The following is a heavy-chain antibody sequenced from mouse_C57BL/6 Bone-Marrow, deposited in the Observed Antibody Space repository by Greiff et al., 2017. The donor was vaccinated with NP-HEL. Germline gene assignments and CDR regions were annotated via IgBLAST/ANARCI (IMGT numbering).Heavy chain of an antibody. V-gene: IGHV1-4*01. CDR2: INPSSGYT. J-gene: IGHJ4*01. D-gene: IGHD2-3*01. Sequence: QVQLQQSGAELARPGASVKLSCKASGYTFTSYTMHWVKQRPGQGLEWIGYINPSSGYTKYNQKFKDKATLTADKSSSTAYMQLSSLTSEDSAVYSCASPYANHRWYYDMDYWGQGTSVTVSS. CDR3: ASPYANHRWYYDMDY. CDR1: GYTFTSYT.